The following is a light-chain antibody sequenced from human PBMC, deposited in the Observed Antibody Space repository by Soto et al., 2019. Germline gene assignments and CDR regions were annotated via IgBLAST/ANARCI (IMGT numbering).Light chain of an antibody. V-gene: IGLV2-14*01. CDR2: DVS. Sequence: QSVLTQPASVSGSPGQSITISCTGTSSDVGAYNSVSWYQQHPGKAPKLIIYDVSTRPSGISDRFSGSKSGNTASLTISGLQAEDESDYDCSSYTTSVTYVFGTGTQLTVL. J-gene: IGLJ1*01. CDR1: SSDVGAYNS. CDR3: SSYTTSVTYV.